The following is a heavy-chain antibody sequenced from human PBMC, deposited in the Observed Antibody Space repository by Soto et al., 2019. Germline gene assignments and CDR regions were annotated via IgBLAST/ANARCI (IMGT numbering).Heavy chain of an antibody. V-gene: IGHV4-59*08. CDR1: GGAGRGYY. Sequence: SETLSLTCTVSGGAGRGYYGSWIWQPPGKGLEWIGYIYYTGTTIYSPSLDRRVTLSVDTAKDQVSLKLTSVTPADTAVYYCARHPTIARFENGLDVWGQGTMVT. CDR3: ARHPTIARFENGLDV. J-gene: IGHJ6*02. D-gene: IGHD1-1*01. CDR2: IYYTGTT.